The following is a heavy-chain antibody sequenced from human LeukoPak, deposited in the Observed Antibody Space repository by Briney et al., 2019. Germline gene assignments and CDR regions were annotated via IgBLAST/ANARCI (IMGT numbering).Heavy chain of an antibody. CDR3: ARSNYDSSGRDFDY. D-gene: IGHD3-22*01. CDR1: GFTFSSYA. J-gene: IGHJ4*02. V-gene: IGHV3-48*02. Sequence: PGGSLRLSCAASGFTFSSYAMHWVRQAPGKGLECVSYISSSSSTIYYADSVKGRFTISRDNAKNSLYLQMNCLRDEDTAVYYCARSNYDSSGRDFDYWGQGTLVTVSS. CDR2: ISSSSSTI.